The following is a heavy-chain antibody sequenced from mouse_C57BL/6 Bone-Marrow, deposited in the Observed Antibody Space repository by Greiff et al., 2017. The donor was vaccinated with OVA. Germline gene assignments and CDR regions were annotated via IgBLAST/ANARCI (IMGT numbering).Heavy chain of an antibody. V-gene: IGHV5-6*01. CDR3: ARPIPFITTVVANYAMDY. J-gene: IGHJ4*01. Sequence: EVQGVESGGDLVKPGGSLKLSCAASGFTFSSYGMSWVRQTPDKRLEWVATISSGGSYTYYPDSVKGRFTISRDNAKNTLYLQMSSLKSEDTAMYYCARPIPFITTVVANYAMDYWGQGTSVTVSS. D-gene: IGHD1-1*01. CDR1: GFTFSSYG. CDR2: ISSGGSYT.